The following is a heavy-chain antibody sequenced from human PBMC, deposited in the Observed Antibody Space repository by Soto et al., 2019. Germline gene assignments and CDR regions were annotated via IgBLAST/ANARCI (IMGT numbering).Heavy chain of an antibody. CDR3: APRPGGGGY. D-gene: IGHD6-6*01. Sequence: EVQLVESGGGLIQPGGSLRLSCAVSGFTVSNNYMSWVRQAPGKGLEGVSVIYSGGYTAYGDSVKGRFTISRDNSKNTSFLQLNRLRAHATAVFYGAPRPGGGGYWGQGTLVTVSS. CDR2: IYSGGYT. V-gene: IGHV3-53*01. J-gene: IGHJ4*02. CDR1: GFTVSNNY.